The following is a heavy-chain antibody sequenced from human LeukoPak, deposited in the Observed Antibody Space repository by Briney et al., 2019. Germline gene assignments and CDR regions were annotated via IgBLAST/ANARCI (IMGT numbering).Heavy chain of an antibody. D-gene: IGHD6-25*01. Sequence: SGTLSLTCAVSGDSITSDKWWTWVRQPPGQGLEWIGEIHHSKSSNYYPSLKSRVTISVDTSKNQFSLRLSSVTAADTAVYYCARWFSGPHDYWGQGTLVTVSS. V-gene: IGHV4-4*02. CDR3: ARWFSGPHDY. J-gene: IGHJ4*02. CDR1: GDSITSDKW. CDR2: IHHSKSS.